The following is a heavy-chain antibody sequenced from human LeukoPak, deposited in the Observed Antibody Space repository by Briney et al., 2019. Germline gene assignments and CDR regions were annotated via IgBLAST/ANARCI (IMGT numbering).Heavy chain of an antibody. D-gene: IGHD3-22*01. CDR1: GVTFSIYA. CDR2: ITSRGEST. J-gene: IGHJ4*02. Sequence: PGGSLRLSCAASGVTFSIYAKSWVRQAPGKGLQWFSSITSRGESTWYVDRVTGRFTIIRDNSEETRYVHRHRPRAEDTDVTYCARDRPNYYGSDGHYYGRDGNYWGGGTLVSIPS. V-gene: IGHV3-23*02. CDR3: ARDRPNYYGSDGHYYGRDGNY.